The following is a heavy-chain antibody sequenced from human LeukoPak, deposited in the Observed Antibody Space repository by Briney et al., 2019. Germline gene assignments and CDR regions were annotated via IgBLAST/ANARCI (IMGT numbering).Heavy chain of an antibody. D-gene: IGHD6-19*01. J-gene: IGHJ4*02. V-gene: IGHV3-21*01. Sequence: PGGSLRLFCAACGFTFSSSCMIGIRRAPAKGLQWVSTIGSDGHIYYEDSVKGRVTISRENARYSVFLQMNSLRVEDTAVYYCARDGSGWSRDYWGQGTLVTVSS. CDR3: ARDGSGWSRDY. CDR2: IGSDGHI. CDR1: GFTFSSSC.